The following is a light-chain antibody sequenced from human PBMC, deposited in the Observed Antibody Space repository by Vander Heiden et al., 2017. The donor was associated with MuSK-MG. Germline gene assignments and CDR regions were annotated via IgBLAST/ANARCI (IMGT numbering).Light chain of an antibody. J-gene: IGKJ1*01. CDR3: QQRSNWPSWT. CDR2: DAS. Sequence: EIVLTQSPATLSLSPGERATLSCRASQSVSSYLAWYQQKPGQAPRRLIYDASNRATGIPARFSGSGSGTDFTLTISSLEPEDFAVYYCQQRSNWPSWTFGQGTKVXIK. CDR1: QSVSSY. V-gene: IGKV3-11*01.